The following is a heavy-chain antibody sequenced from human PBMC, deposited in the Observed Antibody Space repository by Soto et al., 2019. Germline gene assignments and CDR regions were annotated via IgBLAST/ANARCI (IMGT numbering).Heavy chain of an antibody. CDR1: GYTFTGYY. CDR2: INPKSGGT. V-gene: IGHV1-2*02. D-gene: IGHD3-10*01. CDR3: ASTGNYGSGTSFRVDY. Sequence: QVPLVQSGAEVKKPGASVQVSCKASGYTFTGYYVHWVRQAPGQGLEWMGCINPKSGGTIYPQKFQGRVTMTRDTSISTAYMELSSLRFDDTAVYYCASTGNYGSGTSFRVDYWGQGTLVTVSS. J-gene: IGHJ4*02.